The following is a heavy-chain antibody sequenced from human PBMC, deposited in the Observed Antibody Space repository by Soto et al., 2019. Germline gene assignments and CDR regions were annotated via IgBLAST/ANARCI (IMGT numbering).Heavy chain of an antibody. CDR1: GYTFSNFW. CDR3: ARSPRSSPYFEY. Sequence: GESLKISCQCSGYTFSNFWIGWLRQLPVRGLEWMGIIYPGDHETRYSPSFHGKVTISADKSINTAYLQWNSLEASDTAFYFCARSPRSSPYFEYWGQGAMVTLSS. D-gene: IGHD6-13*01. J-gene: IGHJ4*02. CDR2: IYPGDHET. V-gene: IGHV5-51*01.